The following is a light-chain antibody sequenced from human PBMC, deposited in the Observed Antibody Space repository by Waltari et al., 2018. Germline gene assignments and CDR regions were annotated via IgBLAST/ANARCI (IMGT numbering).Light chain of an antibody. V-gene: IGKV3-11*01. CDR3: QQGTTWL. CDR2: DAS. Sequence: IILTQSPVTLSLSPGDRATLSCRATQSIGTYLAWYQQKTGQAPRLLIYDASNRATGIPARFSGSGSGTDFTLTISSLEPEDFAVYHCQQGTTWLFGPGTKVEIK. J-gene: IGKJ3*01. CDR1: QSIGTY.